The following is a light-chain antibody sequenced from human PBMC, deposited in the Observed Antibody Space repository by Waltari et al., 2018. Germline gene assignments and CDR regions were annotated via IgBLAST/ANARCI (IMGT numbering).Light chain of an antibody. CDR3: QQYGSSPPYS. V-gene: IGKV3-20*01. CDR1: QRVSSIY. Sequence: EIVLTQSPGTLSLSPGERATLSCRASQRVSSIYLAWYQQKPGQAPRLLIYGASSRATGISDRFSGSGSGTDFTLTISRLEPEDFAVYYCQQYGSSPPYSFGQGTKLEIK. J-gene: IGKJ2*03. CDR2: GAS.